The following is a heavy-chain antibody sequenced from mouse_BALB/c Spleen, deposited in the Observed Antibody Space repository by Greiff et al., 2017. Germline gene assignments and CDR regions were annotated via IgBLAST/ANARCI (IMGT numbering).Heavy chain of an antibody. Sequence: QVQLQQSGAELVRPGTSVKISCKASGYAFTNYWLGWVKQRPGHGLEWIGDIYPGSGNTYYNEKFKGKATLTADKSSSTAYMQLSSLTSEDSAVYFCARLRDYGGFAYWGQGTLATVSA. D-gene: IGHD2-4*01. J-gene: IGHJ3*01. V-gene: IGHV1-63*01. CDR3: ARLRDYGGFAY. CDR2: IYPGSGNT. CDR1: GYAFTNYW.